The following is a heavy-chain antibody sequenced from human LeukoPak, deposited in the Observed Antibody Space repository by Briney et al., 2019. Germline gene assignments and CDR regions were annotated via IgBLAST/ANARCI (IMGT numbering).Heavy chain of an antibody. Sequence: GALKTFCGSSWFTFCRHAINWGPQGPGKGLEWVSTINYSGGSTYYADSVKGRFTISRDNSKNTLYLQMNSLRAEDTAVYYCANSLTNWFDPWGQGTLVTVSS. J-gene: IGHJ5*02. CDR2: INYSGGST. CDR1: WFTFCRHA. V-gene: IGHV3-23*01. D-gene: IGHD3-16*01. CDR3: ANSLTNWFDP.